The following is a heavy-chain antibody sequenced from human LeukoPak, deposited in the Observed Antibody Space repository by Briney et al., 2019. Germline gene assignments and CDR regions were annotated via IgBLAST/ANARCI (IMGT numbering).Heavy chain of an antibody. CDR1: GFTFSSYS. J-gene: IGHJ4*02. Sequence: GLSLRLSCAACGFTFSSYSMNEVRQAPGKGLDWVSYISSSSSTIYYADSVKGRFTISRDNAKNSLYLQMNSLRAEDTAVYYCARQADYDFWSGYFFPEKHFDYWGQGTLVTVSS. CDR2: ISSSSSTI. V-gene: IGHV3-48*01. D-gene: IGHD3-3*01. CDR3: ARQADYDFWSGYFFPEKHFDY.